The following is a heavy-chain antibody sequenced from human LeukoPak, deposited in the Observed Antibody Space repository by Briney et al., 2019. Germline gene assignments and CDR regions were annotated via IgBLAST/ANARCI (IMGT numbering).Heavy chain of an antibody. Sequence: GGSLRLSCAASGFTFSSYWMTWVRQAPGKGLEWVANIKQDGSEKYYVDSVKGRFTISRDNPKNTLYLQMNSLRAEDTAVYYCAELGITMIGGVGGKGTTVTISS. CDR1: GFTFSSYW. CDR2: IKQDGSEK. CDR3: AELGITMIGGV. J-gene: IGHJ6*04. D-gene: IGHD3-10*02. V-gene: IGHV3-7*01.